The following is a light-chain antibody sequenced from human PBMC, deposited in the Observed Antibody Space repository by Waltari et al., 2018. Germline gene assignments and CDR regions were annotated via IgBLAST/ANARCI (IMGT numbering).Light chain of an antibody. V-gene: IGKV3-20*01. CDR1: QSVSRT. J-gene: IGKJ1*01. Sequence: DIVLTQSPGTLSLSPGERATLSCRASQSVSRTLAWYQQKPGQAPKLLIYGVSIRATGIPDRFTGSGSGTDFSLTISSLEPEDFAIYFCQHYVRLPATFGQGTKVEIK. CDR3: QHYVRLPAT. CDR2: GVS.